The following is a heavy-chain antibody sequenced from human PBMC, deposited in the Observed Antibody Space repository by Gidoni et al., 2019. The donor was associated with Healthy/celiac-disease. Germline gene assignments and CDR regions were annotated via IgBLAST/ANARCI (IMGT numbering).Heavy chain of an antibody. D-gene: IGHD6-13*01. CDR2: INHSGST. CDR1: GGSFSGYY. CDR3: ARGGYTPYYYGMDV. J-gene: IGHJ6*02. Sequence: QVQLQQWGAGLLKPSETLSLTCAVYGGSFSGYYWSWIRQPPGKGLEWIGEINHSGSTNYNPSLKSRVTISVDTSKNQFSLKLSSVTAADTAVYYCARGGYTPYYYGMDVWGQGTTVTVSS. V-gene: IGHV4-34*01.